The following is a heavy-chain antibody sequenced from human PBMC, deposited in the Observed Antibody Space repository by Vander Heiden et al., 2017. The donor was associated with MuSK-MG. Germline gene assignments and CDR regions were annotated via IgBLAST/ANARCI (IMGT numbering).Heavy chain of an antibody. J-gene: IGHJ3*02. CDR2: IYYSGST. V-gene: IGHV4-31*03. CDR1: GGSISSGGFY. CDR3: ARCSGYDAFDI. D-gene: IGHD3-10*02. Sequence: QVQLQESGPGLVKPSQTLSLTCTVSGGSISSGGFYWSWIRQHPGKGLEWIGYIYYSGSTFFNPSLKSRVTISLDTSKNQFSLNLRSVTAADTAVYYCARCSGYDAFDIWGEGTMVAVSS.